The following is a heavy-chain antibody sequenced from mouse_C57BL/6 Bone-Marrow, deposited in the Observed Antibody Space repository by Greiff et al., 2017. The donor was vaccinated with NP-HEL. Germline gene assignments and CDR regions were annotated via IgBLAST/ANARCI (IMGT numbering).Heavy chain of an antibody. CDR2: IYPGDGDT. J-gene: IGHJ4*01. V-gene: IGHV1-80*01. Sequence: QVQLQQSGAELVKPGASVKISCKASGYAFSSYWMNWVKQRPGKGLEWIGQIYPGDGDTNYNGKFKGKATLTADKSSSTAYMQLSSLTSEDSAVYFCARSCYGNEAMDYWGQGTSVTVSS. CDR1: GYAFSSYW. D-gene: IGHD2-1*01. CDR3: ARSCYGNEAMDY.